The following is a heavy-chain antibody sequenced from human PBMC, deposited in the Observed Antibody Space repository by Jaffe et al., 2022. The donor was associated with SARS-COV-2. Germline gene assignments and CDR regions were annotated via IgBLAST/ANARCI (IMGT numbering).Heavy chain of an antibody. D-gene: IGHD2-2*01. Sequence: QVQLVQSGAEVKKPGASVKVSCKASGYTFTSYDINWVRQATGQGLEWMGWMNPNSGNTGYAQKFQGRVTMTRNTSISTAYMELSSLRSEDTAVYYCARVRGGPYCSSTSCYPWFDPWGQGTLVTVSS. CDR2: MNPNSGNT. V-gene: IGHV1-8*01. CDR3: ARVRGGPYCSSTSCYPWFDP. J-gene: IGHJ5*02. CDR1: GYTFTSYD.